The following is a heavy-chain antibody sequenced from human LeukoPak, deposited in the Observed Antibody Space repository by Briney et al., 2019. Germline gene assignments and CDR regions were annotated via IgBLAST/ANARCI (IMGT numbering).Heavy chain of an antibody. Sequence: SETLSLTRTVSSGSISSYYWSWIRQPPGKGLEWIGYIYYSGSTNYNPSLKSRVTTSVDTSKNQFSLKLSSVTAADTAVYYCARSYSSSWTAAFDIWGQGTMVTVSS. CDR1: SGSISSYY. V-gene: IGHV4-59*01. D-gene: IGHD6-13*01. CDR3: ARSYSSSWTAAFDI. J-gene: IGHJ3*02. CDR2: IYYSGST.